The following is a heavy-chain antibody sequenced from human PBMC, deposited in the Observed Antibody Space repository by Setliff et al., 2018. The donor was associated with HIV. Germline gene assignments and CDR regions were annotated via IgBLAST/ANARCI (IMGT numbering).Heavy chain of an antibody. V-gene: IGHV1-69*13. Sequence: SVKVSCKASGGTFSNYAISWVRQAPGQGLEWMGGIIPIFGTANYAQKFQGRVTITADESTSTAYMELSSLRSEDTAVYYCARVRRGSSWTLTTLRTFDYWGQGTLVTVSS. J-gene: IGHJ4*02. CDR2: IIPIFGTA. CDR1: GGTFSNYA. D-gene: IGHD4-17*01. CDR3: ARVRRGSSWTLTTLRTFDY.